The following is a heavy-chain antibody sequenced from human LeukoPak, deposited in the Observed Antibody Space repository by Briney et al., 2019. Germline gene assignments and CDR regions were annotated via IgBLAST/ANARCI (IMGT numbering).Heavy chain of an antibody. J-gene: IGHJ6*02. CDR1: GGSFSGYY. D-gene: IGHD3-10*01. CDR3: ARDSRLLWFGELFFHGMDV. CDR2: INHSGST. Sequence: SETLSLTCAVYGGSFSGYYWSWIRQPPGKGLEWIGEINHSGSTNYNPSLKSRVTISVDTSKNQFSLKQSSVTAADTAVYYCARDSRLLWFGELFFHGMDVWGQGTTVTVSS. V-gene: IGHV4-34*01.